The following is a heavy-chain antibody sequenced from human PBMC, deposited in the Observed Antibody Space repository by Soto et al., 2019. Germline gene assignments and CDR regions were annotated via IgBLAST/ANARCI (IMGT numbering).Heavy chain of an antibody. V-gene: IGHV3-15*01. J-gene: IGHJ6*02. D-gene: IGHD4-17*01. CDR2: IKSKTDGGTT. CDR3: TTEERYGDYLKYYYGMDA. CDR1: AFTFINAW. Sequence: EVQLVESGGGLVKPGGSLRFSCAASAFTFINAWMTWVRQAPGKGLEWVGRIKSKTDGGTTVYAAPVKGRFTISRDDSKTTLYLQMNSLKTEDTAVYYCTTEERYGDYLKYYYGMDAWGQGTTVTVSS.